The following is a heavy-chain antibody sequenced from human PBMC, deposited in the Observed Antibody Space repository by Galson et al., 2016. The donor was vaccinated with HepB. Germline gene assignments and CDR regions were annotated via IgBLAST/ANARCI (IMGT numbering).Heavy chain of an antibody. CDR3: ARGSQRYYYGMDV. J-gene: IGHJ6*04. CDR2: IYPADSDT. V-gene: IGHV5-51*01. Sequence: QSGAEVKKPGESLKISCKAFGYSFNTHWIGWVRQLPGKGLEWLGNIYPADSDTRYSPSFQGQVTISADNSISTAYLQWSSLKASDTAMYYCARGSQRYYYGMDVWGKGTTVTVSS. CDR1: GYSFNTHW.